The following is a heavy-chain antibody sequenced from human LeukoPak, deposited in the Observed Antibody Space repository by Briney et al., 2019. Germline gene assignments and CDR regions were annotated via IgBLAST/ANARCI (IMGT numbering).Heavy chain of an antibody. CDR1: GYTFTDYF. D-gene: IGHD1-26*01. V-gene: IGHV1-2*02. CDR2: INCNTAGT. CDR3: ARYRGGSYVDY. J-gene: IGHJ4*02. Sequence: ASVKVSCKTSGYTFTDYFMHWVRQAPGQGLEWMGWINCNTAGTNYAQKFQGRVTMTRDTSISTVYMELSRLTSDDTAVYYCARYRGGSYVDYWGQGTLVTVSS.